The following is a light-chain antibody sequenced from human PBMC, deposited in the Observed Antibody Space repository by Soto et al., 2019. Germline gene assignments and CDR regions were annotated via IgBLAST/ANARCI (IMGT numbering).Light chain of an antibody. V-gene: IGLV2-23*01. J-gene: IGLJ3*02. CDR1: SSEIGHYNL. Sequence: QSVLTQPASVSGSPGQSITISCAGASSEIGHYNLVSWFRQPPGKGPSLILYEGIKRPSGVSDRFSGSKSGNTTSLTISGLQAEDEGDYYCCSFAGSSTSLVLGGGTKLTVL. CDR3: CSFAGSSTSLV. CDR2: EGI.